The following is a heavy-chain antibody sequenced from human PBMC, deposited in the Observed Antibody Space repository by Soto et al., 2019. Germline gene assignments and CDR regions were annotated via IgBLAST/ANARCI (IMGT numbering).Heavy chain of an antibody. CDR3: XXXGHVVVVTAALDY. CDR2: VNPSGGHT. Sequence: QVQLVQSGAEVKKPGASVKVSCKASGDAFTDYYIHWVRQAPGQGLEWMGTVNPSGGHTTYAQHFLGRMTMTRDTSTSTLYMELTSLTSEDTXXXXXXXXGHVVVVTAALDYWGQGTLVTVSS. CDR1: GDAFTDYY. J-gene: IGHJ4*02. V-gene: IGHV1-46*01. D-gene: IGHD2-21*02.